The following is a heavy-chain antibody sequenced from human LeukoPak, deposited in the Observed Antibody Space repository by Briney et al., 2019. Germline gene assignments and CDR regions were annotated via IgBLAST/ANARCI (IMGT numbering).Heavy chain of an antibody. V-gene: IGHV3-74*01. CDR1: GFTFSSYW. Sequence: GGSLRLSCVASGFTFSSYWMHWVRQAPGKGLVWVSRIGTDGSSTSYADSVKGRFTISRDNAKNTLYLQMNSLRAEDTAVYYCARDRYCSSASCYGGDYWGQGTLVTVSS. CDR3: ARDRYCSSASCYGGDY. CDR2: IGTDGSST. J-gene: IGHJ4*02. D-gene: IGHD2-2*01.